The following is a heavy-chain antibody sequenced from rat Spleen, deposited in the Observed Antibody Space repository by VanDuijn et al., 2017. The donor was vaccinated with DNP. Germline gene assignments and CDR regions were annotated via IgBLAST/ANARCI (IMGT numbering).Heavy chain of an antibody. J-gene: IGHJ2*01. Sequence: QVQLKESGPGLVQPSQTLSLTCTVSGFSLTSYNVHWVRQPTGKGLEWMGIIWTGGSTDYNSALKSRLSISRDTSKNQVFLKMNSLQTEDTAIYFCTRIGGANWGYYFDYWGQGVMVTVSS. V-gene: IGHV2-30*01. CDR3: TRIGGANWGYYFDY. CDR1: GFSLTSYN. D-gene: IGHD5-1*01. CDR2: IWTGGST.